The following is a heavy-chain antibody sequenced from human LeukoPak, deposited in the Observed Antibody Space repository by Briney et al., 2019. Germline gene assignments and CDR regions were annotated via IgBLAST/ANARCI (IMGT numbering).Heavy chain of an antibody. D-gene: IGHD2-2*01. CDR2: ISAYNGNT. V-gene: IGHV1-18*01. Sequence: GASVKVSCKASGYSFTSYGISWVRQAPGQGLEWMGWISAYNGNTNYAQKLQGRVTMTTDTSTSTAYMELRSLRSDDTAVYYCARDPPYCSSTSCPPPGFVWGQGTTVTVSS. CDR3: ARDPPYCSSTSCPPPGFV. J-gene: IGHJ6*02. CDR1: GYSFTSYG.